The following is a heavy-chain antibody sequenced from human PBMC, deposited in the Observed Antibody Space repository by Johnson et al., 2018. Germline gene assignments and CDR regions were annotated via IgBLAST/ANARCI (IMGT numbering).Heavy chain of an antibody. CDR1: GGSIRNSNQY. D-gene: IGHD3-3*01. V-gene: IGHV4-39*01. J-gene: IGHJ6*02. Sequence: QVQLQESGPGLVKPSETLSLTCSVSGGSIRNSNQYWGWIRQPPGKGLEWIGSINYSETTFYNPSLKSRVTISVDTSKNQFSLKVSSVTAADTALDYCARHPHGDWSGYYPKYYGMDVWGQGTTVTVSS. CDR2: INYSETT. CDR3: ARHPHGDWSGYYPKYYGMDV.